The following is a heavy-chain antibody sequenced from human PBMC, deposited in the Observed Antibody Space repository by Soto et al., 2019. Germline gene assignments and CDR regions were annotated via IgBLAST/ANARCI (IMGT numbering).Heavy chain of an antibody. J-gene: IGHJ4*02. Sequence: LRLSCAASGFTFSSYAVSWVRQAPGKGPEWISSISGSGSTIYYADSVKGRFTISRDNSKNTLYLQTSSLRAEDTAVYYCAKVFYYHDSSGYYYFDYWGQGTLVTVSS. CDR2: ISGSGSTI. D-gene: IGHD3-22*01. CDR1: GFTFSSYA. CDR3: AKVFYYHDSSGYYYFDY. V-gene: IGHV3-23*01.